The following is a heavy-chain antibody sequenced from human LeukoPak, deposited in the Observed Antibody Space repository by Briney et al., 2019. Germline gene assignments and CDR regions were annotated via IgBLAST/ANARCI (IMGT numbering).Heavy chain of an antibody. CDR2: IRSKANSYAT. J-gene: IGHJ4*02. CDR3: TRQGQQLVL. Sequence: GGSLTLSCAASGFTFSGSAMHWVRQASGKGLEWVGRIRSKANSYATAYAAPVKGRFTISRDDSKNTAYLQMNSLKTEDTAVYYCTRQGQQLVLWGQGTLVTVSS. D-gene: IGHD6-13*01. CDR1: GFTFSGSA. V-gene: IGHV3-73*01.